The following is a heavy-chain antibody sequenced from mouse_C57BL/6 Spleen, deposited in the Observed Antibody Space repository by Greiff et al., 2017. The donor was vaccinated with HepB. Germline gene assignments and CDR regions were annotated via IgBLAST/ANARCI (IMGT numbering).Heavy chain of an antibody. CDR2: IDPSDSYT. CDR3: ARGYGNYVWYFDV. V-gene: IGHV1-69*01. J-gene: IGHJ1*03. CDR1: GYTFTSYW. D-gene: IGHD2-10*02. Sequence: VQLQQPGAELVMPGASVKLSCKASGYTFTSYWMHWVKQRPGQGLEWIGEIDPSDSYTNYNQKFKGKSTLTVDKSSSTAYMQLSSLTSEDSAVYYCARGYGNYVWYFDVWGTGTTVTVSS.